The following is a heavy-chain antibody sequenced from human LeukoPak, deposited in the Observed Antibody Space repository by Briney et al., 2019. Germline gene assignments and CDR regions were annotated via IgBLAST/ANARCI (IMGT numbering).Heavy chain of an antibody. CDR1: GYTFTSYA. V-gene: IGHV1-3*01. CDR3: ARDRRYFDWFFY. CDR2: INAGNGNT. D-gene: IGHD3-9*01. Sequence: GASVKVSCKASGYTFTSYAMHWVRQAPGQRLEWMGWINAGNGNTKYSQKFQGRVTITRDTSASTAYMELSSLRSEDTAVYYCARDRRYFDWFFYWGQGTLVTVSS. J-gene: IGHJ4*02.